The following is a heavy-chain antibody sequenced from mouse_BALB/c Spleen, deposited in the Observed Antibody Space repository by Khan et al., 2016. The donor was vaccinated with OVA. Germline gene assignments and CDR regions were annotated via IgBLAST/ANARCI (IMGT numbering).Heavy chain of an antibody. CDR2: MWSDGSA. D-gene: IGHD2-10*01. V-gene: IGHV2-6-1*01. CDR1: GFSLTNYG. J-gene: IGHJ4*01. CDR3: ARQPYYHYNVMDY. Sequence: QVQLKESGPGLVAPSQSLSITCTISGFSLTNYGVHWVRQPPGKGLEWLVLMWSDGSATYNSALKSRLTISMDNSTSQVFLKMHSLQTDDTAMYFCARQPYYHYNVMDYWGQGTSVTVSS.